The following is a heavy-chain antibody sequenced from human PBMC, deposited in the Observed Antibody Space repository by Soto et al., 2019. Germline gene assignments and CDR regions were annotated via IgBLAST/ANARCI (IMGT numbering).Heavy chain of an antibody. Sequence: PGGSLRLSCAASGFTFRTCAMSWVRQAPGKGLEWVSVISGSGGTTYYADFVKGRFTISRENAKNSLYLQMNSLRAEDTAVYYCARDSSSSSHYYYGMDVWGQGTTVTVSS. D-gene: IGHD6-6*01. CDR1: GFTFRTCA. CDR2: ISGSGGTT. J-gene: IGHJ6*02. V-gene: IGHV3-23*01. CDR3: ARDSSSSSHYYYGMDV.